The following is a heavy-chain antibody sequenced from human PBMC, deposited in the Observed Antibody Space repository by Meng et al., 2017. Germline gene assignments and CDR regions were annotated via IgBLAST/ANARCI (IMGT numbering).Heavy chain of an antibody. CDR2: IYWDDDK. Sequence: ITLKEFGPTLVKPTQTLTLTCTFSGFSLSTSGVGVGWIRQPPGKALEWLALIYWDDDKRYSPSLKSRLTITKDTSKNQVVLTMTNMDPVDTATYYCAHRRGDSREGWFDPWGQGTLVTVSS. D-gene: IGHD2-21*02. CDR3: AHRRGDSREGWFDP. J-gene: IGHJ5*02. CDR1: GFSLSTSGVG. V-gene: IGHV2-5*02.